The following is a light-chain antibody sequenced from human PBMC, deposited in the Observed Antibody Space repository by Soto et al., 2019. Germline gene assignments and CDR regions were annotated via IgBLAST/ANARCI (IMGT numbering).Light chain of an antibody. J-gene: IGLJ1*01. CDR2: DVP. Sequence: QSVPTQPASVSGSPGQSITISCTGASSDVGGFDHVSWYQQHPGKVPRLLIYDVPSRPSGVSDRFSGSKSGNTASLTISGLQAEDEADYYCNSFTTTNTYVFGTGTKVTVL. CDR3: NSFTTTNTYV. V-gene: IGLV2-14*03. CDR1: SSDVGGFDH.